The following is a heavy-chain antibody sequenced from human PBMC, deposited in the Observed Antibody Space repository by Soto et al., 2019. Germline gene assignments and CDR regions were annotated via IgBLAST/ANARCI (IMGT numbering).Heavy chain of an antibody. CDR2: INAGNGNT. V-gene: IGHV1-3*05. CDR1: GYTFTSYA. Sequence: QVQLVQSGAEEKKPGASVKVSCKASGYTFTSYAMHWVRQAPGQRLEWMGWINAGNGNTKYSQKFQGRVTITRDTSASTAYMELGSLGSEDTAVYYCARAPSYYGMDVWGAGTTVTVSS. J-gene: IGHJ6*02. CDR3: ARAPSYYGMDV.